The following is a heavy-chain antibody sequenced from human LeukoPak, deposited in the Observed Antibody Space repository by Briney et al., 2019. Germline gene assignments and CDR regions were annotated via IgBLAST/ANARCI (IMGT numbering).Heavy chain of an antibody. J-gene: IGHJ4*02. CDR1: GFTFSNAW. Sequence: RGGSLRLSCAASGFTFSNAWMSWVRQAPGKGLEWVGRIKSKTDGGTTDYAAPVKGRFTISRDDSKNTLYLQMNSLKTEDTAVYYCTTAPSMLYYDYVWGSYRNFDYWGQGTLVAVSS. D-gene: IGHD3-16*02. CDR3: TTAPSMLYYDYVWGSYRNFDY. CDR2: IKSKTDGGTT. V-gene: IGHV3-15*01.